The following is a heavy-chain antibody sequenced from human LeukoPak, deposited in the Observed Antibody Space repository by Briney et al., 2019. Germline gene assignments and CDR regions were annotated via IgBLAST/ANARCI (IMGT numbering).Heavy chain of an antibody. J-gene: IGHJ4*02. V-gene: IGHV3-15*07. CDR2: FKSKVDGGTT. CDR1: GFTFSNAW. Sequence: GGSLRLSCAASGFTFSNAWMDWVRQAPGKGLEWVGRFKSKVDGGTTDYAAHVKGRFTISRDDSKNMLYLQLNSLTTEDTAVYYCTTATGYTYGQLPYFDYWGQGTLVTVSS. CDR3: TTATGYTYGQLPYFDY. D-gene: IGHD5-18*01.